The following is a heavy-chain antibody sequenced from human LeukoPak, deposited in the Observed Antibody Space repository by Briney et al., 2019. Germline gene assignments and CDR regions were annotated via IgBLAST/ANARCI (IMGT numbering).Heavy chain of an antibody. D-gene: IGHD6-13*01. CDR2: IRYDGSDK. V-gene: IGHV3-30*02. CDR1: GFTFSSYG. CDR3: ARDEESRAEYSSRPNWFDP. Sequence: GGFLRLSCAASGFTFSSYGMHWVRQAPGKGLEWVAFIRYDGSDKYYADSVKGRFTISRDNARNSLYLQMNSLRAEDTAVYYCARDEESRAEYSSRPNWFDPWGQGTLVTVSS. J-gene: IGHJ5*02.